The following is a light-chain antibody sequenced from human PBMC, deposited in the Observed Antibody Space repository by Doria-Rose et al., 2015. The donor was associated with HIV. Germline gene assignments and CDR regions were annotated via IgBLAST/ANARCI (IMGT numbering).Light chain of an antibody. V-gene: IGKV3-15*01. CDR2: RAS. CDR3: QQYSQWPPYT. Sequence: TQSPATLSVSPGERATLSCRASQGIGSDLAWYQQKPGQAPRLLIYRASIRATGIPPRFTGGQCGTEFSLTISSLQSEDFAVYFCQQYSQWPPYTFGQGTKLEVK. CDR1: QGIGSD. J-gene: IGKJ2*01.